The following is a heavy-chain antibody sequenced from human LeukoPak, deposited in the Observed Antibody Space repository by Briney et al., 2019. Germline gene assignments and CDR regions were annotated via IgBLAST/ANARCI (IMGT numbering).Heavy chain of an antibody. V-gene: IGHV4-59*01. Sequence: SETLSLTCTVSGGSISDYYWSWIRQPPGKRLEWIGYIHYSGNNKYNPSLKSRVSISVDTSKNQYSLKLNSVTAADTAVYYCAGQGNSGIDYWGQGTLVTVSS. J-gene: IGHJ4*02. CDR1: GGSISDYY. D-gene: IGHD2-21*01. CDR2: IHYSGNN. CDR3: AGQGNSGIDY.